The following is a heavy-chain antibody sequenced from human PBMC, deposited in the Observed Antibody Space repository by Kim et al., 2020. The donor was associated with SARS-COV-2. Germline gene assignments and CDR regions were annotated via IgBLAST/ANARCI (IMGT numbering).Heavy chain of an antibody. CDR2: IYYSGST. CDR1: GGSISSSSYY. J-gene: IGHJ5*02. CDR3: ARHSSGWYGPRRNWFDP. Sequence: SETLSLTCTVSGGSISSSSYYWGWIRQPPGKGLEWIGSIYYSGSTYYNPSLKSRVTISVDTSKNQFSLKLSSVTAADTAVYYCARHSSGWYGPRRNWFDPWGQGTLVTVSS. V-gene: IGHV4-39*01. D-gene: IGHD6-19*01.